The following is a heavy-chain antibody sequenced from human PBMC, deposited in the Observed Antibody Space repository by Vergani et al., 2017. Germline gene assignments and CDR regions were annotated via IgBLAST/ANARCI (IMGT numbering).Heavy chain of an antibody. CDR3: AGWSGSYGWGYVRFDY. CDR1: GFTFRSYA. Sequence: EVQLLESGGGLVQPGGSLRLSCAASGFTFRSYAMSWVRQAPGKGLEWVSAIWGSGGSTYYADSVKGRFTNSRDNSKNTLYLQMNSLRAEDTAVYYCAGWSGSYGWGYVRFDYWGQGTLVTVSS. V-gene: IGHV3-23*01. J-gene: IGHJ4*02. CDR2: IWGSGGST. D-gene: IGHD1-26*01.